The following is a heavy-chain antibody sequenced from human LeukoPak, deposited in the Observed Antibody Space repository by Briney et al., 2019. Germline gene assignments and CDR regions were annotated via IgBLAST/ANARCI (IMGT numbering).Heavy chain of an antibody. CDR1: GYTFSSYD. J-gene: IGHJ4*02. CDR3: ARAIRNQLLSDY. V-gene: IGHV1-8*01. Sequence: ASVKVSCNTSGYTFSSYDVIWVRLAPGQGLEWMGWMNPNSGNTGYAQKFQGRVTMTGDTSISTAYMGLSSLISEDTAVYYCARAIRNQLLSDYWGQGTLVTVSS. CDR2: MNPNSGNT. D-gene: IGHD2-2*01.